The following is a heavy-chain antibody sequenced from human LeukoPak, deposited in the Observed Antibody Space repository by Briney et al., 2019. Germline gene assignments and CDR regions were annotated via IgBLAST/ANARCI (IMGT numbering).Heavy chain of an antibody. CDR3: ARGGAYSSSYYYYMDV. Sequence: SETLSLTCTVSGGSISSYYWSWIRQAAGKGLEWIGRIYTSGSTNYNPSLKSRVTISVDKSKNQFSLKLSSVTAADTAVYYCARGGAYSSSYYYYMDVWGKGTTVTVSS. J-gene: IGHJ6*03. CDR1: GGSISSYY. D-gene: IGHD6-6*01. V-gene: IGHV4-4*07. CDR2: IYTSGST.